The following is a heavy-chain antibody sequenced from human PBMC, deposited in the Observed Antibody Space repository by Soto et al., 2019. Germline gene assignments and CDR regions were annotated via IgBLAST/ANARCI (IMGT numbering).Heavy chain of an antibody. J-gene: IGHJ5*02. D-gene: IGHD3-3*01. V-gene: IGHV1-69*06. CDR3: AIGGPVIIPSATNWFDP. CDR2: IIPIFGTP. Sequence: QVQLVQSGAEVKKPGSSVKVSCKSSGGGFNSYSISWVRQAPGQGLEWMGVIIPIFGTPTYAQKFQGRVTITADKSTSTAYMEVSRMTSEDTAVYYCAIGGPVIIPSATNWFDPWGQGTLVTVSS. CDR1: GGGFNSYS.